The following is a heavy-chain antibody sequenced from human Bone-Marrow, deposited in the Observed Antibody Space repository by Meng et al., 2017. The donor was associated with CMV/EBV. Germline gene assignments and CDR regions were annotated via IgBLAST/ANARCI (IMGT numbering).Heavy chain of an antibody. CDR3: ARGAIVGGSMDV. CDR2: ISYSGST. CDR1: GGSISSDY. Sequence: SETLSLTCTVSGGSISSDYWSWIRQPPGKGLEWIGYISYSGSTNYNPSLKSRVTISVDTSKNEFSLKLTSVTAADTAIYYCARGAIVGGSMDVWGQGTTVTVSS. J-gene: IGHJ6*02. V-gene: IGHV4-59*01. D-gene: IGHD2-2*02.